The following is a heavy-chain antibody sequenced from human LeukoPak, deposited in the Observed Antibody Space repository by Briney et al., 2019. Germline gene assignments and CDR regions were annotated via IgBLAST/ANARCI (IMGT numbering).Heavy chain of an antibody. D-gene: IGHD3-10*01. CDR3: ARWRGPRDYYGSGRYYYYYYGMDV. J-gene: IGHJ6*04. Sequence: SETLSLTCAVYGGSFSGYYWSWICQPPGKGLEWIGEINHSGSTNYNPSLKSRVTISVDTSKNQFSLKLSSVTAADTAVYYCARWRGPRDYYGSGRYYYYYYGMDVWGKGTTVTVSS. CDR1: GGSFSGYY. V-gene: IGHV4-34*01. CDR2: INHSGST.